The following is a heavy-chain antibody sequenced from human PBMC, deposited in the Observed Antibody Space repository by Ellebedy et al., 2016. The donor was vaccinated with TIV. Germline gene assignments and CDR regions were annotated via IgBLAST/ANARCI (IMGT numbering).Heavy chain of an antibody. CDR1: GFPFSSYG. CDR2: ISYDGSNQ. V-gene: IGHV3-30*18. J-gene: IGHJ4*02. Sequence: GGSLRLSCAASGFPFSSYGMHWVRQAPGKGLEWVEVISYDGSNQYYADSVKGRSTISRDNSKNTLYLQMNSLRAEDTAVYYCAKHRWSTDYWGQGTLVTVSS. D-gene: IGHD4-23*01. CDR3: AKHRWSTDY.